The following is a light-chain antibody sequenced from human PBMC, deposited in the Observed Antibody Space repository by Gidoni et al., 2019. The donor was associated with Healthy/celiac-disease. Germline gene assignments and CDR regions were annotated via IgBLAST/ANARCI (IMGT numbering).Light chain of an antibody. CDR1: SCSIASNY. CDR3: QSYDSSNRV. CDR2: EDN. J-gene: IGLJ3*02. Sequence: FMLTQPHSVSESPGKTVTISCTGSSCSIASNYVQWYQQRPGSAPTTVIYEDNQRPSGVPDRFSGSIDSSSNSASLTIAGLKTEDEADYYCQSYDSSNRVFGGGTKLTVL. V-gene: IGLV6-57*02.